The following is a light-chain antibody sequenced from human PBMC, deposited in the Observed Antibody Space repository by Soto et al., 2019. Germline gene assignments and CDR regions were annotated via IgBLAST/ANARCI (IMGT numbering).Light chain of an antibody. V-gene: IGLV2-11*01. CDR3: CSDAGSYTFRV. CDR2: DVS. Sequence: QYALTQPRSVSGSPGQSVTISCTGTSSDVGGYNYVSWYQQHPGKAPKLMIYDVSKRPSGVPDRFSGSKSGNTASLTISGLQAEDEADYYCCSDAGSYTFRVFGGGTKLTVL. J-gene: IGLJ2*01. CDR1: SSDVGGYNY.